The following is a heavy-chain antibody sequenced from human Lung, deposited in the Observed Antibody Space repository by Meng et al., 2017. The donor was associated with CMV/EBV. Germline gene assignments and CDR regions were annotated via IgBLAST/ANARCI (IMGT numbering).Heavy chain of an antibody. J-gene: IGHJ4*02. CDR1: LSTNGVG. V-gene: IGHV2-5*02. D-gene: IGHD3-22*01. CDR3: ARRPSSYYDSSGYFFADY. CDR2: IYWDDYK. Sequence: LSTNGVGVGWIRQPPGKALEWLALIYWDDYKCYSPSLKSRLTITKDTSKNQVVLTMTNMDPVDTATYYCARRPSSYYDSSGYFFADYWGQGTLVTVSS.